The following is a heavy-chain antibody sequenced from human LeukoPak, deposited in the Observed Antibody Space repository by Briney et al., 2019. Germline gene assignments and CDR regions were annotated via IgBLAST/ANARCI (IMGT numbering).Heavy chain of an antibody. CDR1: GYTLTELS. Sequence: GASVKVSCKVSGYTLTELSMHWVRQAPGKGLEWMGGFDPEDGETIYAQKFQGRVTMTEDTPTDTAYMELSSLRSEDTAVYYCATAPSRGYSGYDFDYWGQGTLVTVSS. CDR2: FDPEDGET. CDR3: ATAPSRGYSGYDFDY. D-gene: IGHD5-12*01. V-gene: IGHV1-24*01. J-gene: IGHJ4*02.